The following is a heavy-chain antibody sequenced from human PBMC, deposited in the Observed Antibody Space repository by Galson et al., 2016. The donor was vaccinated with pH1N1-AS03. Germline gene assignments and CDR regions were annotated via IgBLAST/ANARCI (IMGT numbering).Heavy chain of an antibody. D-gene: IGHD1-7*01. V-gene: IGHV3-30*03. J-gene: IGHJ5*02. CDR3: ARALRHIGTTET. CDR1: GFIFSNHG. CDR2: ISSHGKID. Sequence: SLRLSCAASGFIFSNHGMHWVRQAPGEGLEWVAVISSHGKIDYHADSVRGRFTVSRDNSNNTLYLQMNSLRDEDTGVYYCARALRHIGTTETWGQGTLVTVSS.